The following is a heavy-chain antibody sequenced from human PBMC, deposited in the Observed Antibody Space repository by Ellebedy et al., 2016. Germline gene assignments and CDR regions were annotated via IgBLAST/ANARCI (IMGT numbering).Heavy chain of an antibody. D-gene: IGHD3-16*01. CDR1: GYTFTSYG. J-gene: IGHJ4*02. CDR2: ISAYNGNT. CDR3: ARAPHSSMITFGGVSALFDY. V-gene: IGHV1-18*01. Sequence: ASVKVSCKASGYTFTSYGISWVRQAPGQGLEWMGWISAYNGNTNYAQKLQGRVTMTTDTSTSTAYMELRSLRSDDTAVYFCARAPHSSMITFGGVSALFDYWGQGTLVTVSS.